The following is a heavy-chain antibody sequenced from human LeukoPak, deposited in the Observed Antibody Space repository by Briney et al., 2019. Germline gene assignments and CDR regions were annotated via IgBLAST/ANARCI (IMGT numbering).Heavy chain of an antibody. CDR2: IKRKTDGGTK. J-gene: IGHJ4*02. Sequence: PGGSLRLSCAASGLSFSDAWMSWVRQAPGKGLEWIARIKRKTDGGTKDYAAPVKGRFTISRDDSKSTLYLVMNSLKSEDTAVYYCARGVEPLAANTLAYWGQGTLVTVSS. CDR1: GLSFSDAW. V-gene: IGHV3-15*01. CDR3: ARGVEPLAANTLAY. D-gene: IGHD1-14*01.